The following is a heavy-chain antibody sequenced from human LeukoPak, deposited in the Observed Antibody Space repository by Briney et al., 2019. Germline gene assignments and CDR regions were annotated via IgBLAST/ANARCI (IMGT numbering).Heavy chain of an antibody. J-gene: IGHJ4*02. V-gene: IGHV3-7*01. CDR3: AALDAPTLHAAY. CDR2: IKRNGHEK. D-gene: IGHD5-24*01. Sequence: QPGGSLKLSCAASGFTSSPDWMSWVRQGPGKGLEWLACIKRNGHEKYYADSVRGRFTISRDDAGNSLHLQMNSLRVEDTALYYCAALDAPTLHAAYWGQGSLVTVSS. CDR1: GFTSSPDW.